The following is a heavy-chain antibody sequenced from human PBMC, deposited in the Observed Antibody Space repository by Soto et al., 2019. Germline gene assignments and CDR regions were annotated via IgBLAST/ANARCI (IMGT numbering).Heavy chain of an antibody. CDR2: IHPGGQTI. D-gene: IGHD2-15*01. V-gene: IGHV3-48*03. CDR1: GFTFSSSE. J-gene: IGHJ3*01. Sequence: EVQLVESGGGLVQPGGSLRLSCAASGFTFSSSEMYWVRQAPGKVLEWISYIHPGGQTIFYAESVKGRFTISRDNAKHSVYLQMNSLRAEDTAVYYCASRGSRWGRGTKVTVSS. CDR3: ASRGSR.